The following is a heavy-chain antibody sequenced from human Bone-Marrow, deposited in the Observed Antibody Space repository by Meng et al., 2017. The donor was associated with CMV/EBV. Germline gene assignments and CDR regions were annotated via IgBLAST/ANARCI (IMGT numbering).Heavy chain of an antibody. V-gene: IGHV1-2*02. CDR3: ARDWFEYSSSGGTKQPEYYFDY. D-gene: IGHD6-6*01. Sequence: ASVKVSCKASGYTFTGYYMHWVRQAPGQGLEWMGWINPNSGGTNYAQKFQGRVTITADKSTSTAYMELSSLRSEDTAVYYCARDWFEYSSSGGTKQPEYYFDYWGQGALVTVSS. CDR1: GYTFTGYY. CDR2: INPNSGGT. J-gene: IGHJ4*02.